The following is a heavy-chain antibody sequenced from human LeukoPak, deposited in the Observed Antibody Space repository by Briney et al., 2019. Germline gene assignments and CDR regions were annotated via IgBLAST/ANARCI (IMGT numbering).Heavy chain of an antibody. CDR1: GFTFSSYA. J-gene: IGHJ4*02. D-gene: IGHD6-13*01. CDR2: ISGSGGTT. Sequence: QSGGSLRLSCAASGFTFSSYAMSWVHQAPGKGLEWVSTISGSGGTTDYADSVKGRFTISRDNSKNTLYLQMNSLRAEDTAVYYCAKDKSLGIAAAGDYWGQGTLVTVSS. V-gene: IGHV3-23*01. CDR3: AKDKSLGIAAAGDY.